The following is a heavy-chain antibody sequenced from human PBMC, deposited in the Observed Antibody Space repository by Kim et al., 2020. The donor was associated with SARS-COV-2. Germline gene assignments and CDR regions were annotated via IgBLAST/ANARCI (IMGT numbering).Heavy chain of an antibody. CDR3: AKESYQLLTTYYYFDY. J-gene: IGHJ4*02. Sequence: GGSLRLSCAASGFTFSSYGMHWVRQAPGKGLEWVAVISYDGSNKYYADSVKGRFTISRDNSKNTLYLQMNSLRAEDTAVYYCAKESYQLLTTYYYFDYWGQGTLVTVSS. CDR2: ISYDGSNK. V-gene: IGHV3-30*18. CDR1: GFTFSSYG. D-gene: IGHD2-2*01.